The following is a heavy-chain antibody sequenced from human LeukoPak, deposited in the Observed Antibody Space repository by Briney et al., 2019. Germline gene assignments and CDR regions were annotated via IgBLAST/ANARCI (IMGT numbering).Heavy chain of an antibody. CDR2: ISYDGSNK. CDR3: ARGTFGGAIVDY. J-gene: IGHJ4*02. CDR1: GFTFSSYS. D-gene: IGHD3-16*01. Sequence: GGSLRLSCAASGFTFSSYSMNWVRQAPGKGLEWVAVISYDGSNKYYADSVKGRFTISRDNSKNTLYLQMNSLRAEDTAVYYCARGTFGGAIVDYWGQGTLVTVSS. V-gene: IGHV3-30*03.